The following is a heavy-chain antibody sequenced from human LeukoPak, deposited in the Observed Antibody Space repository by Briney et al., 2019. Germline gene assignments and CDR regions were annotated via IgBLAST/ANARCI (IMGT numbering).Heavy chain of an antibody. CDR1: GYTFTRYD. J-gene: IGHJ4*02. Sequence: ASVKVSCKATGYTFTRYDINWVRQATGQGLEWMGWMNPNNGNKRYAQKFQGRVTMTRNTSISTAYMELSSLRSEETAVYYCATLQSRGFDYWGQGTLVTVSS. D-gene: IGHD3-16*01. CDR3: ATLQSRGFDY. CDR2: MNPNNGNK. V-gene: IGHV1-8*01.